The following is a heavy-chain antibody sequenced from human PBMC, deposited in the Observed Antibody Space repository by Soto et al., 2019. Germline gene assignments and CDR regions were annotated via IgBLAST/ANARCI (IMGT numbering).Heavy chain of an antibody. D-gene: IGHD6-19*01. CDR1: GYTFTSPY. Sequence: ASVTVSCTASGYTFTSPYMPWVRQAPGQGLEWMGIINTSGGSTSYAQKFQGRVTMTRDTSTSTVYMELSSLRSEDTAVYYCARECVSSGTATGYWGQGTLVTVPS. CDR3: ARECVSSGTATGY. J-gene: IGHJ4*02. CDR2: INTSGGST. V-gene: IGHV1-46*03.